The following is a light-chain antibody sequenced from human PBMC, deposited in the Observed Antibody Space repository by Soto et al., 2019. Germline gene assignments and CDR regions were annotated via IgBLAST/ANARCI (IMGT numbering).Light chain of an antibody. Sequence: QSVLTQPPSVSAAPGQEVTIACSGSSSTIGRNSVSWYRQLPGTTPKLLIYDNDKRPSAVPDRFSGSKSGTSATLAITGLQTGDEGDYYCGTWDYNLRGVFGGGTKLTVL. CDR3: GTWDYNLRGV. V-gene: IGLV1-51*01. CDR1: SSTIGRNS. CDR2: DND. J-gene: IGLJ2*01.